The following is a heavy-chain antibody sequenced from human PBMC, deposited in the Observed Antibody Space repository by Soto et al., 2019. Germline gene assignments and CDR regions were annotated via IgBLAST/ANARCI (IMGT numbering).Heavy chain of an antibody. Sequence: QVQLVQSGAEVKKPGASVKVSCKASGYSLTNHYMHWVRQAPGQGLEWMGMINPRGGNTGYPQKFQGRGTMTRDTSTSTVYMALSSLRSEDTAMYYCARDLGYCSSTNCRTWGYYYGMAVWVQGTTVIVSS. CDR1: GYSLTNHY. V-gene: IGHV1-46*01. J-gene: IGHJ6*02. CDR3: ARDLGYCSSTNCRTWGYYYGMAV. CDR2: INPRGGNT. D-gene: IGHD2-2*01.